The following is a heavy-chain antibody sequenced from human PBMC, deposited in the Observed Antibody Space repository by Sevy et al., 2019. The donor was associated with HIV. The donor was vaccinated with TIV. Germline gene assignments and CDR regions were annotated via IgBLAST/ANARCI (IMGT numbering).Heavy chain of an antibody. D-gene: IGHD3-22*01. CDR1: GGSISSGGYS. J-gene: IGHJ5*02. CDR3: ARALVMYYYDSSGWGWFDP. V-gene: IGHV4-30-2*01. Sequence: SETLSLTCAVSGGSISSGGYSWSWIRQPPGKGLEWIGYIYHSGSTYYNPSLKSRVTISVDRSKNQFSLKLSSVTAADTTVYYCARALVMYYYDSSGWGWFDPWGQGTLVTVSS. CDR2: IYHSGST.